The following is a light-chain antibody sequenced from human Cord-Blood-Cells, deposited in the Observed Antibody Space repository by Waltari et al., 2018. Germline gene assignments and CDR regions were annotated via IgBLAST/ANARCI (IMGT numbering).Light chain of an antibody. J-gene: IGKJ1*01. CDR2: GAS. V-gene: IGKV3-20*01. Sequence: DIVLTPSPGTMSFSPGARSHLSCRASQSVSSSYLAWYQQKPGQSPRLLIYGASSRATGIPDRFSGSGSGTDFTLNISRLEPEDCAVYYCQQYGSSPWTFGQGTKVEIK. CDR3: QQYGSSPWT. CDR1: QSVSSSY.